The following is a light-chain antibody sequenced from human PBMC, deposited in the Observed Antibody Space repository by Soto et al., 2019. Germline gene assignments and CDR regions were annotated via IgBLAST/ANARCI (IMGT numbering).Light chain of an antibody. CDR3: FSYTSSTAYV. CDR2: EVS. Sequence: QSVLTQPASVSGSPGQSITISCTGTSSDVGGYNHVSWYQLHPGKAPKLMVYEVSNRPSGVSNRFSGSKSGNTASLTISGLQAEDEADYYYFSYTSSTAYVFGTGTKVTVL. CDR1: SSDVGGYNH. J-gene: IGLJ1*01. V-gene: IGLV2-14*01.